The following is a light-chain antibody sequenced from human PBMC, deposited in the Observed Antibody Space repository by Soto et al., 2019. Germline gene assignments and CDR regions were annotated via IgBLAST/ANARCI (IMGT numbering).Light chain of an antibody. Sequence: QSALTQPASVSGSPGQSITISCTGTSSDVGSYNLVSWYQQHPGKAPKLMIYEVSKWPSGISNRFSGSKSGNTASLTISGLQAEDEGDYYCCSYAGSHYVFGTGTKATVL. CDR3: CSYAGSHYV. J-gene: IGLJ1*01. V-gene: IGLV2-23*02. CDR2: EVS. CDR1: SSDVGSYNL.